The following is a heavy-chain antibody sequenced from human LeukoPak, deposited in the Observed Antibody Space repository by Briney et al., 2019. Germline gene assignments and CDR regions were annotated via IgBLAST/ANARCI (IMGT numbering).Heavy chain of an antibody. CDR1: GGSISSSSYY. J-gene: IGHJ4*02. D-gene: IGHD3-16*02. Sequence: PSETLSLTCTVSGGSISSSSYYWGWIRQPPGKGLEWIGSIYYSGSTYYNPSLKSRVTKSVDTSKNQFSLKLSSVTAADTAVYYCARYLLVRLGELSLGNYFDYWGQGTLVTVSS. CDR3: ARYLLVRLGELSLGNYFDY. V-gene: IGHV4-39*01. CDR2: IYYSGST.